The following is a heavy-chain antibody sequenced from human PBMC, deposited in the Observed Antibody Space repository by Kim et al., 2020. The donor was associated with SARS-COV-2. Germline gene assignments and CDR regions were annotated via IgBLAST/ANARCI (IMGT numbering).Heavy chain of an antibody. J-gene: IGHJ4*02. V-gene: IGHV3-74*01. Sequence: GGSLRLSCAASGYTFINHWMHWVRQAPGKGLVWVSRINSDGYTTNYADSVKGRFTISRDNAKNTLYLEMNSLRAEDTAVYYCAKDSRGVAMIDYWGQGTL. CDR1: GYTFINHW. D-gene: IGHD5-12*01. CDR2: INSDGYTT. CDR3: AKDSRGVAMIDY.